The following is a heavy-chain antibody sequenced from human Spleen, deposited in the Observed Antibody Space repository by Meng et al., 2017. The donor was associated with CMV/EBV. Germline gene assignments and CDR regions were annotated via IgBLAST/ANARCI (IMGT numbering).Heavy chain of an antibody. CDR1: GGSISSYY. J-gene: IGHJ4*02. D-gene: IGHD2-2*01. Sequence: SETLSLTCTVSGGSISSYYWSWIRQPPGKGLEWIGYIYYSGSTNYNPSLKSRVTISVDTSKNQFSLKLSSVTAADTAVYYCASTYCSTTSCHHGYSSTNGRGLDYWGQGTLVTVSS. CDR3: ASTYCSTTSCHHGYSSTNGRGLDY. CDR2: IYYSGST. V-gene: IGHV4-59*01.